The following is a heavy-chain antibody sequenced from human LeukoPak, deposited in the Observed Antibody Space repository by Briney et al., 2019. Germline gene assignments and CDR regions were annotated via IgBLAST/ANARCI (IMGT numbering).Heavy chain of an antibody. CDR2: IRYDGSNK. V-gene: IGHV3-30*02. CDR3: AKDQSITVIGGQEYYFDY. Sequence: GGSLRLSCAASGFTFRSYGMHWVRQAPGKGLEWVAFIRYDGSNKYYADSVKGRFTISRDNSKNTLYLQMNSLRAEDTAVCYCAKDQSITVIGGQEYYFDYWGQGTLVTVSS. D-gene: IGHD3-22*01. CDR1: GFTFRSYG. J-gene: IGHJ4*02.